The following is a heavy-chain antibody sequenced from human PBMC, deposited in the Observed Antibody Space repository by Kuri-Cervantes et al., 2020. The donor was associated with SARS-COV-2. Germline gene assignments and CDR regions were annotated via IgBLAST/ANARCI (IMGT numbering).Heavy chain of an antibody. Sequence: SETLSLTCTVSGDSISSYYWSWIRQPPGKGLEWIGYIYYSGSTNYNPSLKSRVTISVDTSKNQFSLKLSSVTAADTAVYYCASLRTGEGPLLDYWGQGTLVTVSS. D-gene: IGHD7-27*01. CDR3: ASLRTGEGPLLDY. J-gene: IGHJ4*02. V-gene: IGHV4-59*12. CDR2: IYYSGST. CDR1: GDSISSYY.